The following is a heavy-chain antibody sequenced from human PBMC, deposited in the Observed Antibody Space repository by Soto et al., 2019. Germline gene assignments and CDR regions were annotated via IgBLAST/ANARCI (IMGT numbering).Heavy chain of an antibody. V-gene: IGHV1-69*08. Sequence: QVQLVQSGAEVKKPGSSVKVSCKASGGTFSSYTISWVRQAPGQGLEWMGRIIPILGIANYAQKFQGRVTSTAAKSTGTADMEVSSLRSEDTAVYYCARDHIVVVTATPNPLDVWGQGTTVTVSS. CDR2: IIPILGIA. CDR3: ARDHIVVVTATPNPLDV. J-gene: IGHJ6*02. D-gene: IGHD2-21*02. CDR1: GGTFSSYT.